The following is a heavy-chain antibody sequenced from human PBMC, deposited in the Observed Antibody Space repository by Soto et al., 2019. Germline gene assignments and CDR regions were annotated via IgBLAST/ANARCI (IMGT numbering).Heavy chain of an antibody. CDR3: ARGAMANFDY. V-gene: IGHV1-69*13. CDR1: GGTFGSQG. Sequence: SVKVSCKASGGTFGSQGIAWVRQAPGQGLEWMGGFIAMLGTPTYAKKVQGRATITADESLTSSYLELRSLRSEDTGVYFCARGAMANFDYWGQGTVVIVSS. D-gene: IGHD5-18*01. CDR2: FIAMLGTP. J-gene: IGHJ4*02.